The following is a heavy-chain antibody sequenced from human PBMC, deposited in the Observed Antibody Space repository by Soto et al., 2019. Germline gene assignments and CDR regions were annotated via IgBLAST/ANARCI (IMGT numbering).Heavy chain of an antibody. V-gene: IGHV3-64*01. CDR2: ISSNGGST. CDR1: GFTFSSYA. Sequence: EVQLVESGGGLVQPGGSLRLSCAASGFTFSSYAMHWVRQAPGKGLEYVSAISSNGGSTYYANSVKGRFTISRDNSKNTLYLQMGSLRAEDMAVYYCARVGSTTVVTPVDYWGQGTLVTVSS. J-gene: IGHJ4*02. CDR3: ARVGSTTVVTPVDY. D-gene: IGHD4-17*01.